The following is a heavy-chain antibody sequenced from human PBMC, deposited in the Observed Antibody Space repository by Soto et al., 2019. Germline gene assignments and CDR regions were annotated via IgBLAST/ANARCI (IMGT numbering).Heavy chain of an antibody. CDR1: GGTFSSYA. CDR3: ARALELRGWFDP. CDR2: IIPIFGTA. J-gene: IGHJ5*02. V-gene: IGHV1-69*13. D-gene: IGHD1-7*01. Sequence: SVKVSCKASGGTFSSYAISWVRQAPGQGLEWMGGIIPIFGTANYAQKFQGRVTITADESTSTAYMELSSLRSEDTAVYYCARALELRGWFDPWGQGTLVTVSS.